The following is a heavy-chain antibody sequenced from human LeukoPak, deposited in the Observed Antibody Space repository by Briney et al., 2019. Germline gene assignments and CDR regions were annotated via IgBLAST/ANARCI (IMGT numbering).Heavy chain of an antibody. V-gene: IGHV4-39*07. CDR2: IYYSGST. CDR1: GGSISSSSYY. D-gene: IGHD3-9*01. Sequence: SETLSLTCTVSGGSISSSSYYWGWIRQPPGKGLEWIGSIYYSGSTYYNPSLKSRVTISVDTSKNQFSLKLSSVTAADTAVYYCAREGKRYFDWLPTHNWFDPWGQGTLVTVSS. CDR3: AREGKRYFDWLPTHNWFDP. J-gene: IGHJ5*02.